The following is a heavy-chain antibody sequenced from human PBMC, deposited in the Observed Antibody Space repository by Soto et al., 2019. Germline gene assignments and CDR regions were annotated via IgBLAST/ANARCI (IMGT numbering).Heavy chain of an antibody. D-gene: IGHD6-13*01. J-gene: IGHJ4*02. CDR2: IYYSGST. Sequence: SETLSLTCTVSGGSISSGGYYWSWIRQHPGKGLEWIGYIYYSGSTYYNPSLKSRVTISVDTSKNQFPLKLSSVTAADTAVYYCARWGLSSSWYYFDYWGQGTLVAVSS. CDR3: ARWGLSSSWYYFDY. CDR1: GGSISSGGYY. V-gene: IGHV4-31*03.